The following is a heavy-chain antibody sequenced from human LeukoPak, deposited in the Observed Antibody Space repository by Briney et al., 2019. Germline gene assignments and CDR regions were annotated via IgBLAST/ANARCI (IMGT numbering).Heavy chain of an antibody. CDR2: IRYDEINK. J-gene: IGHJ6*03. D-gene: IGHD4-11*01. CDR1: GFSFKDYG. V-gene: IGHV3-30*02. CDR3: AKRATITTSAYYYFYYMDV. Sequence: GGSLRLSCAASGFSFKDYGMHWVRQAPGKGLEWVAFIRYDEINKYYADSVKDRFTISRDNSQNTLFLQMNSLRAEDTAVYYCAKRATITTSAYYYFYYMDVWGKGTTVTVSS.